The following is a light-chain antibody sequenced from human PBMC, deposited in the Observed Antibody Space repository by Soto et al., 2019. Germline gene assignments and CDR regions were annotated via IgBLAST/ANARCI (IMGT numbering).Light chain of an antibody. CDR1: QNVNSY. CDR2: DAS. V-gene: IGKV3-11*01. J-gene: IGKJ5*01. Sequence: EIVLTQSPATLSLSPGERATLSCRARQNVNSYLAWYQQKPGQAPKLLIYDASNRATGIPARFSGSGSGTDFTLTISSLEPEDFAVYYCQQRSNWPFGQGTRLEIK. CDR3: QQRSNWP.